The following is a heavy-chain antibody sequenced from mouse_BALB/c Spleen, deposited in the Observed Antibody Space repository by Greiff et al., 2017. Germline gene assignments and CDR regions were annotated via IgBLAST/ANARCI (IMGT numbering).Heavy chain of an antibody. CDR1: GFTFSDYY. J-gene: IGHJ1*01. CDR3: ERDRDGSSYPGYFDV. D-gene: IGHD1-1*01. V-gene: IGHV5-4*02. CDR2: ISDGGSYT. Sequence: EVHLVESGGGLVKPGGSLKLSCAASGFTFSDYYMYWVRQTPEKRLEWVATISDGGSYTYYPDSVKGRFTISRDNAKNNLYLQMSSLKSEDTAMYYCERDRDGSSYPGYFDVWGAGTTVTVSS.